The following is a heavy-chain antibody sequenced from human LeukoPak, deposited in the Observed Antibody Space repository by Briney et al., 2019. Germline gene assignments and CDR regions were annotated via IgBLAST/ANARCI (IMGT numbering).Heavy chain of an antibody. CDR3: AGRQTQYGEPLNFNF. J-gene: IGHJ4*02. CDR2: ISSTGGII. V-gene: IGHV3-11*01. CDR1: GFTFSDYY. D-gene: IGHD4-17*01. Sequence: GGSLRLSCAASGFTFSDYYMSWIRQAPGKGLEWVSYISSTGGIIYYADSVKGRFTISRDNAKSSLYLQMSSLRAEDTAVYYCAGRQTQYGEPLNFNFWGQGTLATVSS.